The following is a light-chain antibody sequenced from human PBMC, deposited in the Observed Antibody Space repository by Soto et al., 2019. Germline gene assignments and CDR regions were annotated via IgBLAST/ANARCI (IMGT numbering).Light chain of an antibody. CDR1: SNDVGGYNY. CDR3: SSYADSNNVM. J-gene: IGLJ3*02. CDR2: EIS. V-gene: IGLV2-8*01. Sequence: QSALTQPPSASGSPGQSVTISCTGTSNDVGGYNYVSWYQQHPGKAPKLMIYEISQRPSGVPDRFSGSKSGNTASLTVSGLQAEDEADYYCSSYADSNNVMFGGGTKLTVL.